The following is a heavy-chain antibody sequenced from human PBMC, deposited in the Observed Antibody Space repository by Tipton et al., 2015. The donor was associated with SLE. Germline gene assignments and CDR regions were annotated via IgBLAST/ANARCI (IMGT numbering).Heavy chain of an antibody. J-gene: IGHJ2*01. D-gene: IGHD1-14*01. CDR1: GGSISSYY. CDR3: AAQPVAGLWLFGL. CDR2: IYYSGST. Sequence: LRLSCTVSGGSISSYYWSWIRQPPGKGLEWIGYIYYSGSTNYNPSLKSRVTISVDTSKNQFSLKLSSVTAADTAVYYCAAQPVAGLWLFGLWGRGTLVTVSS. V-gene: IGHV4-59*01.